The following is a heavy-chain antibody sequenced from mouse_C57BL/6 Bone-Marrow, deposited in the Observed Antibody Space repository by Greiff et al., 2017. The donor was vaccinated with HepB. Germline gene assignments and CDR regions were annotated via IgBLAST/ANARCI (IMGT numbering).Heavy chain of an antibody. CDR2: IHPNSGST. CDR3: ARNCWYFDV. J-gene: IGHJ1*03. Sequence: QVHLKQPGAELVKPGASVKLSCKASGYTFTSYWMHWVKQRPGQGLEWIGMIHPNSGSTNYNEKFKSKATLTVDKSSSTAYMQLSSLTSEDSAVYYCARNCWYFDVWGTGTTVTVSS. V-gene: IGHV1-64*01. D-gene: IGHD4-1*01. CDR1: GYTFTSYW.